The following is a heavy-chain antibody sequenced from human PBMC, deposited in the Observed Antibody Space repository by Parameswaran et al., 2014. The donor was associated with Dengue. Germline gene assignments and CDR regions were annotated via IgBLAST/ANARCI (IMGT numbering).Heavy chain of an antibody. Sequence: WVRQAPGQGLEWMGWINPNSGGTNYAQKFQGRVTMTRDTSISTAYMELSRLRSDDTAVYYCARDYVDTAMGTEPPFDYWGQGTLVTVSS. CDR2: INPNSGGT. V-gene: IGHV1-2*02. D-gene: IGHD5-18*01. CDR3: ARDYVDTAMGTEPPFDY. J-gene: IGHJ4*02.